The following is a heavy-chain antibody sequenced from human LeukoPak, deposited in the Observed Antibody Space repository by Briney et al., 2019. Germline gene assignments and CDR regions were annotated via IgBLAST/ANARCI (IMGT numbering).Heavy chain of an antibody. D-gene: IGHD3-10*01. V-gene: IGHV1-18*01. CDR1: GYTFTSYG. Sequence: ASVKVSCKASGYTFTSYGISWVRQAPGQGLEWMGWISAYNGNTNYAQKLQGRVTMTTDTSTSTAYMELRSLRSDDTAVYYCARDLGGLLWFGELPVEWGQGTLVTVSS. J-gene: IGHJ4*02. CDR2: ISAYNGNT. CDR3: ARDLGGLLWFGELPVE.